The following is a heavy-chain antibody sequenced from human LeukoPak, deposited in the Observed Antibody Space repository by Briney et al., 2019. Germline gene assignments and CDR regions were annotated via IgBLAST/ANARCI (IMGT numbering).Heavy chain of an antibody. CDR1: GYTFTGYY. D-gene: IGHD2-2*01. CDR3: ARFSGDIVVVPAAMRPGDFDY. Sequence: GASVKVSCKASGYTFTGYYMHWVRQAPGQGLEWMGWINPNSGGTNYAQKFQGRVTMTRDTSISTAYMELSRLRSDDTAVYYCARFSGDIVVVPAAMRPGDFDYWGQGTLVTVS. J-gene: IGHJ4*02. CDR2: INPNSGGT. V-gene: IGHV1-2*02.